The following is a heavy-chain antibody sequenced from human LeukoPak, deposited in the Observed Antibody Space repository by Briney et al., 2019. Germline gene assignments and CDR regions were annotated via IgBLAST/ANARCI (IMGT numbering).Heavy chain of an antibody. CDR3: ARALRSGYDYDY. J-gene: IGHJ4*02. D-gene: IGHD5-12*01. CDR1: GYTFTGYY. V-gene: IGHV1-2*04. Sequence: ASVKVSCKASGYTFTGYYMHWVRQAPGRGLEWMGWINPNSGGTNYAQKFQGWVTMTRDTSISTAYMELSRLRSDDTAVYYCARALRSGYDYDYWGQGTLVTVSS. CDR2: INPNSGGT.